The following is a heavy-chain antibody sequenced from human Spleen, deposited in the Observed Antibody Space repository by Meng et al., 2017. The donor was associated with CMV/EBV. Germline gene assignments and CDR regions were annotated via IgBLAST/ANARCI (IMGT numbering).Heavy chain of an antibody. CDR1: GGSVSSGSYY. V-gene: IGHV4-61*01. CDR3: ARDILERNAFDM. Sequence: SETLSLTCTVSGGSVSSGSYYWSWLRQPPGKGLEWIGYISYIGSTNYNPSLKSRVTISVDTSKNQFSLKLSSVTAADPAIFYCARDILERNAFDMWGQGTMVTVSS. J-gene: IGHJ3*02. CDR2: ISYIGST. D-gene: IGHD1-1*01.